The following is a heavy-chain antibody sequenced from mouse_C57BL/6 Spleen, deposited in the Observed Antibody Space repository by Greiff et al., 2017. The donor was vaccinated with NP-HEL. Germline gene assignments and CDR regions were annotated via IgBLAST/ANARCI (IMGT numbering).Heavy chain of an antibody. J-gene: IGHJ3*01. CDR1: GYAFSSSW. Sequence: VQLQQSGPELVKPGASVKISCKASGYAFSSSWMNWVKQRPGKGLEWIGRIYPGDGDTNYNGKFKGKATLTADKSSSTAYMQLSSLTSEDSAVYFCARGAYYGSSPFAYWGKGTLVTVAA. V-gene: IGHV1-82*01. D-gene: IGHD1-1*01. CDR2: IYPGDGDT. CDR3: ARGAYYGSSPFAY.